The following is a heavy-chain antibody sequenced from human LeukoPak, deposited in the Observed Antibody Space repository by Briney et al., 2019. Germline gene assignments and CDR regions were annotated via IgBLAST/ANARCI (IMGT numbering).Heavy chain of an antibody. Sequence: PGGSLRLSCAASGFTFDDYGMSWVRQAPGKGLEWVSGINWNGGSTGYADSVKGRFTISRDNAKNSLYLQMNSLRAEDTALYYCARELLSVEGTAMVIHYYYYMDVWGKGTTVTVSS. J-gene: IGHJ6*03. CDR2: INWNGGST. D-gene: IGHD5-18*01. CDR1: GFTFDDYG. V-gene: IGHV3-20*04. CDR3: ARELLSVEGTAMVIHYYYYMDV.